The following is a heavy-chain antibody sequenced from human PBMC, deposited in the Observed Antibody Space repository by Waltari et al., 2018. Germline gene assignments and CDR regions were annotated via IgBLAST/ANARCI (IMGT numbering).Heavy chain of an antibody. CDR1: GGTFSSYA. CDR3: ARDYDPYSSGWYWFDP. J-gene: IGHJ5*02. V-gene: IGHV1-69*08. D-gene: IGHD6-19*01. CDR2: IIPIFGTA. Sequence: QVQLVQSGAEVKKPGSSVKVSCKASGGTFSSYAIRWVRQAPGQGLEWMGRIIPIFGTANYAQKFQGRVTITADKSTSTAYMELSSLRSEDTAVYYCARDYDPYSSGWYWFDPWGQGTLVTVSS.